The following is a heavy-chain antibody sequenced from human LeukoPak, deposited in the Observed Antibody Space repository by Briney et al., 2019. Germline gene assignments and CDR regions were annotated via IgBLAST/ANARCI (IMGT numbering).Heavy chain of an antibody. D-gene: IGHD2-21*02. V-gene: IGHV4-61*02. CDR3: ARDLDGDYDSYSFDY. J-gene: IGHJ4*02. CDR1: GGSLSIGSYY. Sequence: PSETLSLTCTVSGGSLSIGSYYWSWIRQPAGKGLGWIGRFHTSGSTYYNPSLRSRVTISVDTSQNQFSLKLGSVTAAGTAVYYCARDLDGDYDSYSFDYWGQGILVTVSS. CDR2: FHTSGST.